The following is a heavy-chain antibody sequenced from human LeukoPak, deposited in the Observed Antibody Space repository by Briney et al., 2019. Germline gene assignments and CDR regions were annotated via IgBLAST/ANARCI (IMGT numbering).Heavy chain of an antibody. CDR3: ARVGVSRYNWFDP. Sequence: SETLSLTCAVSGGSISSSNWWSWVRQPPGKGLEWIGEIYHSGSTNYNPSLKGRVTISVDKSKNQFSLKLSSVTAADTAVYYCARVGVSRYNWFDPWGQGTLVTVSS. J-gene: IGHJ5*02. V-gene: IGHV4-4*02. CDR2: IYHSGST. CDR1: GGSISSSNW.